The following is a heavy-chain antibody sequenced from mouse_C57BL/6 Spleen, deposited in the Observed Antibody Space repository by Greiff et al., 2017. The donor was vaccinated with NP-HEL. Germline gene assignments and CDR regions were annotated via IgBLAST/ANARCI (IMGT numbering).Heavy chain of an antibody. V-gene: IGHV1-74*01. CDR1: GCTVTSDW. Sequence: QVQLQQPGAELVHPGVVGKVDGKVVGCTVTSDWSHWVRVVPGQGLEWIGRTPPSDSDTNYNQKFKGKATLTVDKSSSTAYMQLSSLTSEDSAVYYCAISHYYGSSYGDYWGQGTTLTVSS. J-gene: IGHJ2*01. CDR2: TPPSDSDT. D-gene: IGHD1-1*01. CDR3: AISHYYGSSYGDY.